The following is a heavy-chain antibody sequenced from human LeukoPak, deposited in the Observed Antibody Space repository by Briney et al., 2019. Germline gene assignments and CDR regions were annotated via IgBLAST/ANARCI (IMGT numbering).Heavy chain of an antibody. J-gene: IGHJ4*02. CDR3: ATLWGSSAKDY. CDR1: GYTLTELS. Sequence: ASVKVSCKVSGYTLTELSMHWVRQAPGQGLEWMGWMNPNSGNTGYAQKFQGRVTITRNTSISTAYMELSGLRSEDTAVYYCATLWGSSAKDYWGQGTLVTVSS. D-gene: IGHD6-13*01. CDR2: MNPNSGNT. V-gene: IGHV1-8*03.